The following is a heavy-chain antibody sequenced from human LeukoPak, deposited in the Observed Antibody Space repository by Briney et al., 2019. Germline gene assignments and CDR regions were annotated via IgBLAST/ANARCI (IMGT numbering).Heavy chain of an antibody. CDR1: GSSISSGNY. V-gene: IGHV4-38-2*02. D-gene: IGHD6-19*01. Sequence: SETLSLTCTVSGSSISSGNYWGWIRQPLGKGLEWIVSFFHSGSTYYTPSLKSRVTISVDTSKNHFSLRLNSVTAADTAVYYCARVGSSGWYGGFDYWGQGTLVTVSS. CDR3: ARVGSSGWYGGFDY. J-gene: IGHJ4*02. CDR2: FFHSGST.